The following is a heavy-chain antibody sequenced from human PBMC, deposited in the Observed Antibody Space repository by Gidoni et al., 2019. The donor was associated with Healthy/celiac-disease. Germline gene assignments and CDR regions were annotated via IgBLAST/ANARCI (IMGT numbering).Heavy chain of an antibody. J-gene: IGHJ6*03. Sequence: QVQLVESGGGVVQPGRSLRLSCAASGFTFSSYGMHWVRQAPGKGLEWVAVISYDGSNKYYADSVNGRFTISRDNSKNTLYLQMNSQRAEGTAVDYCAKAGGYCSSTSCYHYYYYMDVWGKGTTVTVSS. CDR1: GFTFSSYG. CDR3: AKAGGYCSSTSCYHYYYYMDV. V-gene: IGHV3-30*18. CDR2: ISYDGSNK. D-gene: IGHD2-2*01.